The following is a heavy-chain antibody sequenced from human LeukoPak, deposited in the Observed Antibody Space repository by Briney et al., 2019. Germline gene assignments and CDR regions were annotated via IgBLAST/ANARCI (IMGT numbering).Heavy chain of an antibody. CDR3: ARELRYDNSDSGAF. V-gene: IGHV4-39*07. CDR1: GGSINSALYY. Sequence: SETLSLTCTVSGGSINSALYYWAWIRQTPEQQLEWIGSVSHDGITKYSPSLGGRVSLSADTSKNAFFMEVHSVTAADTALYYCARELRYDNSDSGAFWGQGTVVTVSS. D-gene: IGHD3-22*01. J-gene: IGHJ3*01. CDR2: VSHDGIT.